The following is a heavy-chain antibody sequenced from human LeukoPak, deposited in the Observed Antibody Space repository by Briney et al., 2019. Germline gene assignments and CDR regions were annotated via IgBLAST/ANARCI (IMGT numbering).Heavy chain of an antibody. CDR3: VKDDXXVXYAN. V-gene: IGHV3-23*01. J-gene: IGHJ4*02. D-gene: IGHD2-2*01. CDR1: GFIFSHHG. CDR2: IRTDGVTT. Sequence: CXASGFIFSHHGMNWVRQAPGKGLEWVSGIRTDGVTTYYADSVKGRFIISRDNSKNTVYLKMNSLSGEDAAVYYCVKDDXXVXYANWGXGTLVTVSS.